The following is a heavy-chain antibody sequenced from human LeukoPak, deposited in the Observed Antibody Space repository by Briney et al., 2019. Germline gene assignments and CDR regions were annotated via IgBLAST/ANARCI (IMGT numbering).Heavy chain of an antibody. V-gene: IGHV4-31*02. Sequence: YYIGNTYYNPSLKSRVTISVDTSKNQFSLKLNSVTAADTAVYYCARRDYYDSSGYFNWFDPWGQGTLVTISS. CDR3: ARRDYYDSSGYFNWFDP. D-gene: IGHD3-22*01. J-gene: IGHJ5*02. CDR2: YYIGNT.